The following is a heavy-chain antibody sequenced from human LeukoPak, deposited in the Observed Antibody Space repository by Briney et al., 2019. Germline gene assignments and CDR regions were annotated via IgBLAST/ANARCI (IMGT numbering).Heavy chain of an antibody. CDR3: ARSYYDSSGYYYFDY. CDR1: GYSFTSYW. D-gene: IGHD3-22*01. V-gene: IGHV5-51*01. J-gene: IGHJ4*02. Sequence: GESLKIFCKGSGYSFTSYWIGWVRQMPGEGLEWMGIIYPGDSDTRYSPSLQGQVTISADKSISTAYLQWSSLKASDTAMYYCARSYYDSSGYYYFDYWGQGTLVTVSS. CDR2: IYPGDSDT.